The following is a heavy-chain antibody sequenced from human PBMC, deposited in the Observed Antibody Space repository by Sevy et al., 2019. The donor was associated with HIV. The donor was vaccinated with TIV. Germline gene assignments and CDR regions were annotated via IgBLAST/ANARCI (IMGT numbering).Heavy chain of an antibody. D-gene: IGHD6-13*01. CDR1: GGSFSGYY. Sequence: SETLSLTCAVYGGSFSGYYWSWIRQPPGKGLEWIGEINHSGSTNYNPSLKSRVTISVDTSKNQFSLKLSAVTAADTAVYYLARGGGNIAAAGRSWFDPWGQGTLVTVSS. CDR3: ARGGGNIAAAGRSWFDP. J-gene: IGHJ5*02. CDR2: INHSGST. V-gene: IGHV4-34*01.